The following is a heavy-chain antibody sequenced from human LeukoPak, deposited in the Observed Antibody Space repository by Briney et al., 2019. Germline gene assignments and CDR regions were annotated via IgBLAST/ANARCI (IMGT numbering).Heavy chain of an antibody. CDR3: TRYNNDHFDY. J-gene: IGHJ4*02. CDR2: IAYDGSRA. V-gene: IGHV3-33*01. D-gene: IGHD1-14*01. CDR1: GFTFGGYG. Sequence: GGSLRLSCAGSGFTFGGYGMHWFRQTPGKGLEWVAVIAYDGSRAFYADSVKGRLTISRDDSKNTMSVQMDDLRAEDTAVYYCTRYNNDHFDYWGQGTLVTVSS.